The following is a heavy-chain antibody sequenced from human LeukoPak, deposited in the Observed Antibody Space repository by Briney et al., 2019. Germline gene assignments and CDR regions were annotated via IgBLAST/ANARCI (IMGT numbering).Heavy chain of an antibody. V-gene: IGHV4-34*01. Sequence: SETLSLTCAVYGGSFSGYYWSWIRQAPGKGLEWIGEINYSGYTNYNPSLKSRVSISVDTSKNQVSLKVSSVTAADTAVYYCARESLYYYGSGSYPIFDYWGQGTLVTVSS. J-gene: IGHJ4*02. CDR3: ARESLYYYGSGSYPIFDY. D-gene: IGHD3-10*01. CDR1: GGSFSGYY. CDR2: INYSGYT.